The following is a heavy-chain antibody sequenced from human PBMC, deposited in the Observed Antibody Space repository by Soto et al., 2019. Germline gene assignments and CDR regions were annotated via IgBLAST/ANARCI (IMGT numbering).Heavy chain of an antibody. V-gene: IGHV3-48*02. Sequence: LXLSCAASGFTFSRYIMNWFRQAPVKGLEWVSYISSSSSTIYYADSVKGRFTISRDNAKNSLYLQMNSLRDEDTAVYYCARGTPRITMIVVVPRGLWFDPWGQGTLVTVSS. CDR2: ISSSSSTI. D-gene: IGHD3-22*01. CDR1: GFTFSRYI. CDR3: ARGTPRITMIVVVPRGLWFDP. J-gene: IGHJ5*02.